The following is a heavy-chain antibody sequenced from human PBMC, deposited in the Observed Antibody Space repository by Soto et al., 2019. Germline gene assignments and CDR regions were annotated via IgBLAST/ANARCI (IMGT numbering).Heavy chain of an antibody. Sequence: PGRSLRLSCAASGFTFSTYAMSWVRQAPGKRLEWVSTISGSGGSTHYADSVKGRLTISRDNSKNTLYLQMNSLIADDTAVYYCAKFYGGNSAHTYTIDPWGQGTLVTVSS. D-gene: IGHD2-21*02. CDR2: ISGSGGST. V-gene: IGHV3-23*01. J-gene: IGHJ5*02. CDR3: AKFYGGNSAHTYTIDP. CDR1: GFTFSTYA.